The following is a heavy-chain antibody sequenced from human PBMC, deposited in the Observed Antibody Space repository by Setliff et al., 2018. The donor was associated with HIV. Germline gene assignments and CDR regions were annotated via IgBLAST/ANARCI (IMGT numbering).Heavy chain of an antibody. CDR2: IYYSGST. CDR3: AREIYGGNSRPFDY. V-gene: IGHV4-59*11. Sequence: SETLSLTCTVSGGSISSHYWSWIRQPPGKGLEWIGYIYYSGSTNYNPSLKSRVTISVDTSKNQFSLKLTSVTAADTAVYYCAREIYGGNSRPFDYWGQGTLVTSPQ. D-gene: IGHD4-17*01. J-gene: IGHJ4*02. CDR1: GGSISSHY.